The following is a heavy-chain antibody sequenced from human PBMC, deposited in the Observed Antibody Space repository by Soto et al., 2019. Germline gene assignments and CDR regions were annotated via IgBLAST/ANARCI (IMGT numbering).Heavy chain of an antibody. CDR1: GYTFSNYG. D-gene: IGHD2-2*02. CDR3: AIDLVPGYTGYSDY. V-gene: IGHV1-18*01. CDR2: ISAYNGNT. Sequence: QVQLVQSGAEVKKPGASVKVSCKTSGYTFSNYGINWVRQAPGQGLEWKGWISAYNGNTNFAQKFTGSASWTTYTPTTPAYLELRSLTSDDTAVYYCAIDLVPGYTGYSDYWGQETLVTVSS. J-gene: IGHJ4*02.